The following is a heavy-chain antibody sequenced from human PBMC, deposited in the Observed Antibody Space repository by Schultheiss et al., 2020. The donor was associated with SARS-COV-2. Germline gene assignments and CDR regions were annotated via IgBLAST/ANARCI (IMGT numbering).Heavy chain of an antibody. J-gene: IGHJ5*02. V-gene: IGHV4-30-4*08. CDR1: GGSFSGYY. CDR2: IYYSGST. CDR3: ARGSPRYGSGFWFDP. Sequence: SQTLSLTCAVYGGSFSGYYWSWIRQPPGKGLEWIGYIYYSGSTYYNPSLKSRVTISVDTSKNQFSLNLNSVTAADTAVYYCARGSPRYGSGFWFDPWGQGTLVTVSS. D-gene: IGHD3-10*01.